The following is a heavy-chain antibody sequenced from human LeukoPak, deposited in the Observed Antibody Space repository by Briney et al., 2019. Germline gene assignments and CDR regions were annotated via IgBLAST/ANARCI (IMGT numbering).Heavy chain of an antibody. D-gene: IGHD6-13*01. CDR2: INTNTGHP. CDR1: GYTFTGYY. Sequence: GASVKVSCKASGYTFTGYYMHWVRQAPGQGLEWMGWINTNTGHPTYGQGFTPRFVFSLDTSVSTALLQISTLKPADTAIYYCATSLGAGSDAFALWGQGTMVTVSS. J-gene: IGHJ3*01. V-gene: IGHV7-4-1*02. CDR3: ATSLGAGSDAFAL.